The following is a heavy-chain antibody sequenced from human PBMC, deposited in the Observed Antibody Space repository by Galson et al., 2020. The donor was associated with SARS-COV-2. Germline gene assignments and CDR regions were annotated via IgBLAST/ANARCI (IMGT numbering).Heavy chain of an antibody. D-gene: IGHD3-3*01. CDR1: GFTLTTST. CDR2: ISGGSTSI. Sequence: GGSLRLSCTASGFTLTTSTLNWVRQAPGKGLEWVSGISGGSTSIYYADPVEGRFTISRDDAKNSLYLQMDSLRAEDTAVYYCARDPRVLRFFGFRPKSRDTYGMDVWGQGTTVTVSS. V-gene: IGHV3-48*04. CDR3: ARDPRVLRFFGFRPKSRDTYGMDV. J-gene: IGHJ6*02.